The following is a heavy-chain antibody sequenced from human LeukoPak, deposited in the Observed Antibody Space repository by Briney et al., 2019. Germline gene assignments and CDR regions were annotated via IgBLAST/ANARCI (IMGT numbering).Heavy chain of an antibody. V-gene: IGHV3-30*18. CDR3: AKGLVDTAMVTEFFPAY. D-gene: IGHD5-18*01. Sequence: PGGSLRLSCAASGFTFSSYEMNWVRQAPGKGLEWVAVISYDGSNKYYADSVKGRFTISRDNSKNTLYLQVNSLRAEDTAVYYCAKGLVDTAMVTEFFPAYWGQGTLVTVSS. J-gene: IGHJ4*02. CDR1: GFTFSSYE. CDR2: ISYDGSNK.